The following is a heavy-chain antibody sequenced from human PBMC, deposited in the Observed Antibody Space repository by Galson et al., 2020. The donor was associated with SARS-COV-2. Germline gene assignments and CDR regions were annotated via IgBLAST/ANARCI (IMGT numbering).Heavy chain of an antibody. Sequence: SVKVSCKASGGTFSSYAISWVRQAPGQGLEWMGGIIPIFDTASYAQKFQGRVTITADESTSTAYMELRSLRSEDTAVYYCARDHSYHEAPGEVFYYYGMDVWGQGTTVTVSS. CDR2: IIPIFDTA. CDR1: GGTFSSYA. V-gene: IGHV1-69*13. CDR3: ARDHSYHEAPGEVFYYYGMDV. D-gene: IGHD3-16*01. J-gene: IGHJ6*02.